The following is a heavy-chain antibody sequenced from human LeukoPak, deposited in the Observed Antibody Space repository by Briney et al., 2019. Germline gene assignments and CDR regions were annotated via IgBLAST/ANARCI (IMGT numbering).Heavy chain of an antibody. V-gene: IGHV1-18*01. D-gene: IGHD4-17*01. Sequence: GASAKVSCKASGYTFSNYGISWLRQAPGQGPEWMGWISAYNGNTNYAQKLQGRVTMTTDTSTSTAYMELRSLRSDDTAVYYCARETYGDFKEFHYWGQGTLVTVSS. CDR1: GYTFSNYG. J-gene: IGHJ4*02. CDR2: ISAYNGNT. CDR3: ARETYGDFKEFHY.